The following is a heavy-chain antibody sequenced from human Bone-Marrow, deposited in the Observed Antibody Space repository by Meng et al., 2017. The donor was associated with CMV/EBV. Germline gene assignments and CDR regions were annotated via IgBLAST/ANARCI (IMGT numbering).Heavy chain of an antibody. Sequence: GGSLRLSCAASGFTFSSYAMSWVRQATGKGLEWVSAISGSGGSTYYADSVKGRFTISRDNSKNTLYLQMNSLRAEDTAVYYCAKDLDTAMATGIYFDYWGQGTLVTVSS. V-gene: IGHV3-23*01. D-gene: IGHD5-18*01. CDR3: AKDLDTAMATGIYFDY. J-gene: IGHJ4*02. CDR1: GFTFSSYA. CDR2: ISGSGGST.